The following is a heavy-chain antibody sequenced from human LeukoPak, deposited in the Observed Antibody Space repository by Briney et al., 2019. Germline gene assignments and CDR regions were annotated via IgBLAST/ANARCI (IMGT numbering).Heavy chain of an antibody. Sequence: SETLSLTCAVYGVSFSGYYWSWIRQPPGKGLEWIGEINHSGSNNYNPSLKKRVPISVNASKSNLSQKLRYGTAADATDYYCGRGSIWFGEPSARVAFDYWGQGTLVTVSS. CDR1: GVSFSGYY. CDR2: INHSGSN. V-gene: IGHV4-34*01. CDR3: GRGSIWFGEPSARVAFDY. D-gene: IGHD3-10*01. J-gene: IGHJ4*02.